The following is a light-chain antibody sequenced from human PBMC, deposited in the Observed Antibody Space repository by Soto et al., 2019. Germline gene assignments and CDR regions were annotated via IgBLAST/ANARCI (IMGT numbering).Light chain of an antibody. V-gene: IGKV3-20*01. CDR1: QIISSTY. CDR2: GAS. J-gene: IGKJ2*01. CDR3: QHHGTSLYT. Sequence: DIVLTQSPGTLSLSPGERATLSCRASQIISSTYLGWYQQKPGQAPRLLIYGASSRATGIPDRFSGSGSGTDFPLTISRLDPEDFAVNFCQHHGTSLYTFGEGAKLAIK.